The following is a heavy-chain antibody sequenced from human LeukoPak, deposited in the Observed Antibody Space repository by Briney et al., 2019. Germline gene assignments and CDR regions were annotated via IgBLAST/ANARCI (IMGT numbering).Heavy chain of an antibody. V-gene: IGHV4-34*01. J-gene: IGHJ5*02. Sequence: SETLSLTCAVYGGSFSGYYWSWIRQPPGKGLEWIGEINHSGSTNYNPSLKSRVTISVDTSKNQFSLKLSSVTAADTAVYYCARGYIAAAGTRWFDPWGQGTLVTVSS. CDR2: INHSGST. CDR3: ARGYIAAAGTRWFDP. D-gene: IGHD6-13*01. CDR1: GGSFSGYY.